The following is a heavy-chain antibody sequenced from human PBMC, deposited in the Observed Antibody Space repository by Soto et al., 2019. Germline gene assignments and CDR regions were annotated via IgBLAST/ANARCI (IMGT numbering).Heavy chain of an antibody. CDR2: ISGSGESGST. D-gene: IGHD3-22*01. Sequence: GGSLRLSCAASGFTFSSYVMSWVRQAPGKGLEWVSGISGSGESGSTYYADSVKGRFTISRDNSKDSLYLQMNSLRAEDTAVYYCAKLRNLYDSSGYDAFDIWGQGTMVTVSS. CDR1: GFTFSSYV. CDR3: AKLRNLYDSSGYDAFDI. J-gene: IGHJ3*02. V-gene: IGHV3-23*01.